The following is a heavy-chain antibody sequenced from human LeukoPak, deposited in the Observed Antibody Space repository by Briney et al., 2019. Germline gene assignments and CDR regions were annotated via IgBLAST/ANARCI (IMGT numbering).Heavy chain of an antibody. J-gene: IGHJ4*02. D-gene: IGHD6-13*01. Sequence: PSETLSLTCTVSGGSISSSSYSWGWIRQPPGKGLEWIGSIYYSGSTYYNPSLKSRVTISVDTSKNQFSLKLSSVTAADTAVYYCARHMGGYSSSWYDYWGQGTLVTVSS. CDR1: GGSISSSSYS. V-gene: IGHV4-39*01. CDR3: ARHMGGYSSSWYDY. CDR2: IYYSGST.